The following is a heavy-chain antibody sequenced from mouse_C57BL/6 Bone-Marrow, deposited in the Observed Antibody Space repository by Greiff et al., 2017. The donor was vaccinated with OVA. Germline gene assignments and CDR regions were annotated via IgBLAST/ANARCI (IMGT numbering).Heavy chain of an antibody. CDR2: IRSKSNNYAT. Sequence: EVMLVESGGGLVQPKGSLKLSCAASGFSFNTYAMNWVRQAPGKGLEWVARIRSKSNNYATYYADSVKDRFTISRDDSESMLYLQMNNLKTEETAMYYCVRRWSAYWGQGTLVTVSA. CDR3: VRRWSAY. D-gene: IGHD2-3*01. J-gene: IGHJ3*01. V-gene: IGHV10-1*01. CDR1: GFSFNTYA.